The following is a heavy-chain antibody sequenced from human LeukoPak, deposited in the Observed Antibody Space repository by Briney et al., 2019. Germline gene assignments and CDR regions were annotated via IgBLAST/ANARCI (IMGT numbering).Heavy chain of an antibody. J-gene: IGHJ4*02. D-gene: IGHD4-17*01. V-gene: IGHV3-23*01. Sequence: TGGSLRLSCAASGFTLSSYAMSWLRQAPGKGLEWVSAISGSGGSTYYADSVKGRFTISRDNSKNTLYLQMNSLRAEDTAVYYCAKDPNYGDYGYFDYWGQGTLVTVSS. CDR3: AKDPNYGDYGYFDY. CDR1: GFTLSSYA. CDR2: ISGSGGST.